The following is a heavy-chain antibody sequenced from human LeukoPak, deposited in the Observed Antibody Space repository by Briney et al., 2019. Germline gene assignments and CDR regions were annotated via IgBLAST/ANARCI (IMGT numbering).Heavy chain of an antibody. V-gene: IGHV4-34*01. CDR2: INHSGST. D-gene: IGHD3-10*01. J-gene: IGHJ6*03. CDR1: GGSFSGYY. CDR3: ARGRVGLYYCYYMDV. Sequence: SETLSLTCAVYGGSFSGYYWSWIRQPPGKGLEWIGEINHSGSTNYNPSLKSRVTISVDTSKNQFSLKLSSVTAADTAVYYCARGRVGLYYCYYMDVWGKGTTVTVSS.